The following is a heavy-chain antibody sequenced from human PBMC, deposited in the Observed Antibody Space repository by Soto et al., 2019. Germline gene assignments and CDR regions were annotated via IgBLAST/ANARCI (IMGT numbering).Heavy chain of an antibody. CDR2: ISGDNVNR. V-gene: IGHV1-18*01. D-gene: IGHD6-13*01. J-gene: IGHJ6*04. CDR3: GRGGQQRAQEQYFQFNGVAV. Sequence: QVQLVQSGVEVKTPGASVKVSCTAHGYNLRDYGVSWLRQAPGQGFEWMGWISGDNVNRRSSQRFQDRLTLTTDTSTNTAFLEVRSLRSDDTTVYYCGRGGQQRAQEQYFQFNGVAVWGKGTAVTVSS. CDR1: GYNLRDYG.